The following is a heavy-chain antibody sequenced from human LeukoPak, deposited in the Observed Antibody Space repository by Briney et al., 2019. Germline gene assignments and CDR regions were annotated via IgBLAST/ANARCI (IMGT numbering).Heavy chain of an antibody. CDR2: IIPIFGTA. V-gene: IGHV1-69*13. D-gene: IGHD3-22*01. Sequence: ASVKVSCKASGGTFSSYAISWVRQAPGQGLEWMGGIIPIFGTANYAQKFQGRVTITADESTSTAYMELSSLRSEDTAVYYCATYPGGHYYDSSGHDYWGQRTLVTVSS. CDR1: GGTFSSYA. CDR3: ATYPGGHYYDSSGHDY. J-gene: IGHJ4*02.